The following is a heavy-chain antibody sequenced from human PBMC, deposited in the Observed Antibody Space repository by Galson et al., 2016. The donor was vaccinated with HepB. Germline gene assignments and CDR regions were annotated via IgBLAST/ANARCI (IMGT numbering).Heavy chain of an antibody. Sequence: SLRLSCAASGFTFSSYWMAWVRQAPGKGLEWVADINQDGSAKNYVDSVKGRFTISRDNAKNSLYLQMNSLRAEDTAVYYCAREPCFYRWDYWGPGTLVTVSS. V-gene: IGHV3-7*03. J-gene: IGHJ4*02. CDR3: AREPCFYRWDY. CDR1: GFTFSSYW. D-gene: IGHD3-16*01. CDR2: INQDGSAK.